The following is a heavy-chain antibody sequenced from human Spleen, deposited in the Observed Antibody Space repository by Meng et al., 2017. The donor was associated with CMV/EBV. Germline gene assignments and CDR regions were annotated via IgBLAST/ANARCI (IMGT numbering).Heavy chain of an antibody. J-gene: IGHJ4*02. CDR2: TYYRSKWYY. D-gene: IGHD2-21*02. CDR3: ARAGGGDSLVFDY. V-gene: IGHV6-1*01. Sequence: SCDISGDTVSSDSAAWNWLRQSPLRGLEWLGRTYYRSKWYYDYAASVRSRITITPDTSKNQFSLHLNSVTPEDTAVYYCARAGGGDSLVFDYWGQGTLVTVSS. CDR1: GDTVSSDSAA.